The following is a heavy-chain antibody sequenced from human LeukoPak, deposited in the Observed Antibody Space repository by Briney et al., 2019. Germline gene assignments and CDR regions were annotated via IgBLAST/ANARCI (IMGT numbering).Heavy chain of an antibody. V-gene: IGHV1-69*13. CDR1: GGTFSSYA. CDR2: IIPIFGTA. CDR3: ARDSHIAGVAYYFDY. J-gene: IGHJ4*02. D-gene: IGHD6-13*01. Sequence: ASVTVSCKASGGTFSSYAISWVRQAPGQGLEWMGGIIPIFGTANYAQRFQGRVTITADESTSTAYMELRSLRSDDTAVYFCARDSHIAGVAYYFDYWGQGTLVTVSS.